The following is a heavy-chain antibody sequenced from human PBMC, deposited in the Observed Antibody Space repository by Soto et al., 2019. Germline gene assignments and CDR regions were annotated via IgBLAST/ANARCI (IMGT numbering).Heavy chain of an antibody. Sequence: GGSLRLSCAASGFTFSSYSMNWVRQAPGKGLEWVSSISSSSSYIYYADSVKGRFTISRDNAKNSLYLQMNSLRAEDTAVYYCAEGAPGDAFDIWGQGTMVTVSS. CDR3: AEGAPGDAFDI. V-gene: IGHV3-21*01. CDR2: ISSSSSYI. J-gene: IGHJ3*02. CDR1: GFTFSSYS. D-gene: IGHD3-16*01.